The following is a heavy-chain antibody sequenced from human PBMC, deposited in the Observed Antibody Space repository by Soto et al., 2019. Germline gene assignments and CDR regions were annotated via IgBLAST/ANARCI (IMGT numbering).Heavy chain of an antibody. D-gene: IGHD6-13*01. CDR3: ARGPQGIATASFDP. J-gene: IGHJ5*02. CDR2: INAGNGNT. V-gene: IGHV1-3*01. CDR1: GYTFTSYG. Sequence: ASVKVSCKASGYTFTSYGISWVRQAPGQRLEWMGWINAGNGNTKYSQKFQGRVTITRDTSASTAYMELSSLRSEDTAVYYCARGPQGIATASFDPWGQGTLVTVSS.